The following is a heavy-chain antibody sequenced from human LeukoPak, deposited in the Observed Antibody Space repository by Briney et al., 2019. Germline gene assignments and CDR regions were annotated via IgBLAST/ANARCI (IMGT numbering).Heavy chain of an antibody. Sequence: SETLSLTCTVSGGSISGYFWTWIRQPPGRGLEWIGYIDYSGSPDYNPSLKSRVTISIDTSRNQFSLKLTSVTAADTAVYYCARDETGKSYGYGGVRYWGQGALVAVSA. V-gene: IGHV4-59*01. CDR3: ARDETGKSYGYGGVRY. J-gene: IGHJ4*02. CDR1: GGSISGYF. D-gene: IGHD3-16*01. CDR2: IDYSGSP.